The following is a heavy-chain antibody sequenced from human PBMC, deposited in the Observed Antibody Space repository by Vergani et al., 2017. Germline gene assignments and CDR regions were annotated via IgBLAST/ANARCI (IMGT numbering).Heavy chain of an antibody. V-gene: IGHV1-69*02. D-gene: IGHD3-10*01. CDR2: IIPMLDIT. J-gene: IGHJ4*02. CDR3: ARGITVVRGASGY. CDR1: GGTVSSYT. Sequence: QVQLVQSGAEVKKPGSSVKVSCKAFGGTVSSYTFTWVRQAPGQGLEWMGRIIPMLDITNYAQGFQGRLTITADKSTGTVFMELSSLRSDDTAVYYCARGITVVRGASGYWGQGTLVTVSS.